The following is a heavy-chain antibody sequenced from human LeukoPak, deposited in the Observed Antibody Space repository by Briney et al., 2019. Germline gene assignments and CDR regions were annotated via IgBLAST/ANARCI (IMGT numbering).Heavy chain of an antibody. J-gene: IGHJ4*02. CDR1: GGSFSGYY. Sequence: KPSETLSLTCAVYGGSFSGYYWSWIRQPPGKGLEWIGEINHSGSTNYNPSLKSRVTISVDTSKNQFSLKLSSVTAADTAVYYCARGRIWRGSRFDYWGQGTLVTVSS. V-gene: IGHV4-34*01. CDR3: ARGRIWRGSRFDY. CDR2: INHSGST. D-gene: IGHD2-15*01.